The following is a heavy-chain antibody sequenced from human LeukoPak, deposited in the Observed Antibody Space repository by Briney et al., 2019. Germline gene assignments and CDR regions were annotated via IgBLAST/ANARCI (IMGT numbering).Heavy chain of an antibody. CDR3: ARHGHCTNGVCYSNYYYYMDV. CDR1: GYSFTSYW. CDR2: IYLVDSDT. J-gene: IGHJ6*03. D-gene: IGHD2-8*01. V-gene: IGHV5-51*01. Sequence: GESLNISCNGSGYSFTSYWIGWVRQMRGKGMGWMGIIYLVDSDTRYSPSFEGQVIISVDKSISTAYLQWSSLKASDTATYYCARHGHCTNGVCYSNYYYYMDVWGKGTTVTVSS.